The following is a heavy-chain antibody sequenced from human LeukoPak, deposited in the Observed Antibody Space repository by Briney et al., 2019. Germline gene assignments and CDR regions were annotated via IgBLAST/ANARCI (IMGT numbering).Heavy chain of an antibody. Sequence: PGGSLRLSCAASGFTVSSNYMSWVRQAPGKGLEWVSVIYSGGSTYYADSVKGRFTISRDNSKNTLYLQMNSLRAEDTAVYYCASSRNYGGKGGDYWGQGTLVTVSS. CDR3: ASSRNYGGKGGDY. D-gene: IGHD4-23*01. CDR2: IYSGGST. J-gene: IGHJ4*02. CDR1: GFTVSSNY. V-gene: IGHV3-66*01.